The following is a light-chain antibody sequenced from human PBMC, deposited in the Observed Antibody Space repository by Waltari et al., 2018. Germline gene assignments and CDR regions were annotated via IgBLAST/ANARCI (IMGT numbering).Light chain of an antibody. CDR2: DVS. V-gene: IGLV2-14*03. J-gene: IGLJ2*01. CDR3: SSFTSRNTLHVI. Sequence: QPALPPPASVSGGPGQSITISCSGSSSDAGYYNYVSWYQQHPGKAPKLMISDVSNRPSGVSTRFSGSKSGNTASLTISGLQEEEEDDYYCSSFTSRNTLHVIFGGGTRLTVL. CDR1: SSDAGYYNY.